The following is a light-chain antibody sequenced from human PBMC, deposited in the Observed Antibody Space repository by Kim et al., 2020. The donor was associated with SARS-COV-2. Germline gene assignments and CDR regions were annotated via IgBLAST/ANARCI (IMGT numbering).Light chain of an antibody. Sequence: AVGDRVTIACRASQSIGTYVDWYQQKPGKAPKRLIYAASSLQSRVPSRFSGSGSGTDFTLTISSLQPEDFATYYCQQSHTTPLLTFGGGTKVDIK. V-gene: IGKV1-39*01. CDR1: QSIGTY. CDR3: QQSHTTPLLT. J-gene: IGKJ4*01. CDR2: AAS.